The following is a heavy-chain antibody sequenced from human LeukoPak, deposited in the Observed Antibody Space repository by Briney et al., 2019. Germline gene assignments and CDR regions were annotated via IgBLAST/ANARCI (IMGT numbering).Heavy chain of an antibody. D-gene: IGHD6-25*01. CDR2: IYYSGST. J-gene: IGHJ4*02. V-gene: IGHV4-39*07. CDR3: ARGPNTSGDY. Sequence: SETLSLTCTVSGGSISSSSYYWGWIRQPPGTGLEWIGSIYYSGSTYYNPSLKSRVTISVDTSKNQFSLKLSSVTAADTAVYYCARGPNTSGDYWGQGTLVTVSS. CDR1: GGSISSSSYY.